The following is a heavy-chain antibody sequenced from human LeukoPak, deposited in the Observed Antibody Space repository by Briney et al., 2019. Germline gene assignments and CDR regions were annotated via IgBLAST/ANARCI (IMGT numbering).Heavy chain of an antibody. CDR1: GFTFSTYA. D-gene: IGHD3-10*01. CDR2: ISGSGGTT. CDR3: ARVGYYASGPFSYFDY. Sequence: GGTLRLSCAASGFTFSTYAMSWVRQAPGKGLEWVSGISGSGGTTHYADSVKGRFTISRDNSKNTLYVQMNSLSVEDTAVYYCARVGYYASGPFSYFDYWGQGTLVTVSS. J-gene: IGHJ4*02. V-gene: IGHV3-23*01.